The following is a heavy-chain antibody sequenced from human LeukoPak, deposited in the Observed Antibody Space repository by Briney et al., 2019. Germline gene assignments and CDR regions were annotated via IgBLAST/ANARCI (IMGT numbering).Heavy chain of an antibody. D-gene: IGHD6-19*01. CDR2: INHSGST. Sequence: SSETLSLTCAVSGASISGSGYYLGWIRQPPGKGLEWIGEINHSGSTNYNPSLKSRVTISVDTSKNQFSLKLSSVTAADTAVYYCAREPGQWLVEYYFDYWGQGTLVTVSS. J-gene: IGHJ4*02. CDR1: GASISGSGYY. CDR3: AREPGQWLVEYYFDY. V-gene: IGHV4-39*07.